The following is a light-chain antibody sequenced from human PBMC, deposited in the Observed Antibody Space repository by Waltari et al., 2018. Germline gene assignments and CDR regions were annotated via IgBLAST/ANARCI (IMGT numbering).Light chain of an antibody. V-gene: IGLV2-14*03. CDR2: DVS. CDR3: CSYTTTDTYV. CDR1: SSGGGRSAY. J-gene: IGLJ1*01. Sequence: SALPQPASVSASPGQSLTIYCTGTSSGGGRSAYASWYQHHPGKAPKLIIYDVSQRPSGVSNRFSGSTSGYTASLTISGLQSEDEADYYCCSYTTTDTYVFGSGTKVTVL.